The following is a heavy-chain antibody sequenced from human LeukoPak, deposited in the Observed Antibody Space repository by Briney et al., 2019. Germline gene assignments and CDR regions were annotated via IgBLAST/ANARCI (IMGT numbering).Heavy chain of an antibody. CDR1: GGSISSYY. V-gene: IGHV4-59*01. CDR2: IYYSGST. Sequence: SETLSLTCTVSGGSISSYYWSWIRQPPGKGLEWIGYIYYSGSTNYNPSLKSRVTISVDTSKNQYSLKLSSVTAADTAVYYCARRSWFVTMVPGGPPGWFDPWGQGTLVTVSS. CDR3: ARRSWFVTMVPGGPPGWFDP. D-gene: IGHD3-10*01. J-gene: IGHJ5*02.